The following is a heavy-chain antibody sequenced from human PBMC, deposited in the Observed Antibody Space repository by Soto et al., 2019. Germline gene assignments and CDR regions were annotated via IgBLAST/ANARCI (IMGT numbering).Heavy chain of an antibody. CDR1: GFTFSSYN. V-gene: IGHV3-33*01. CDR3: ARVSGFSSTSVDY. CDR2: ILYDGSNK. J-gene: IGHJ4*02. Sequence: PGGSLRLSCGAFGFTFSSYNMHWVRQAPGRGLEWVSFILYDGSNKLYADSVKGRFTISRDNSKNTLYLQMNSLRAEDTAVYYCARVSGFSSTSVDYWGQGTLVTVSS. D-gene: IGHD6-13*01.